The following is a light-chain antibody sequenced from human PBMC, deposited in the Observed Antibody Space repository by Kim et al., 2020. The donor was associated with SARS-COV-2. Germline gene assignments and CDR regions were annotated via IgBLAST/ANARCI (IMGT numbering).Light chain of an antibody. Sequence: RVTISCTGSSSNIGAGYDVHWYQQLPGTAPKLLIYGNSNRPSGVPDRFSGSKSGTSASLAITGLQAEDEADYYCQSYDSSLSGSVFGGGTQLNVL. CDR1: SSNIGAGYD. CDR3: QSYDSSLSGSV. V-gene: IGLV1-40*01. J-gene: IGLJ3*02. CDR2: GNS.